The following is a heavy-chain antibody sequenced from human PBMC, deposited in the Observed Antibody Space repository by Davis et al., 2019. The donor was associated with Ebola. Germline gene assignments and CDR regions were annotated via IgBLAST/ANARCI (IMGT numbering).Heavy chain of an antibody. CDR1: GFTFDNYA. J-gene: IGHJ6*04. CDR3: AKDISLTGHFYSGMDV. Sequence: PGGSLRLSCAASGFTFDNYAMHWVRQAPGKGLEWVSGITWNSGTIGYADSVKGRFTISRDNAKNSLFLQMNSLRPEDTALYYCAKDISLTGHFYSGMDVWGKGTTVIVTS. CDR2: ITWNSGTI. V-gene: IGHV3-9*01.